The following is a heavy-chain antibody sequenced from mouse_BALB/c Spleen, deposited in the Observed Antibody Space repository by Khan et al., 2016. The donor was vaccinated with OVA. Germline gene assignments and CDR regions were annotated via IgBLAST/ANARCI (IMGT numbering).Heavy chain of an antibody. V-gene: IGHV3-2*02. CDR2: IKYSGST. Sequence: EVQLQESGPGLVKPSQSLSLTCTVTGYSITSDYAWNWIRQFPGNKLEWMGYIKYSGSTSYNPSLKSRFSITRNTSKNQFFLQLSSVPTEDTATYYSARSGTISTVVITDFDYWGQGTTLTVSS. D-gene: IGHD1-1*01. J-gene: IGHJ2*01. CDR1: GYSITSDYA. CDR3: ARSGTISTVVITDFDY.